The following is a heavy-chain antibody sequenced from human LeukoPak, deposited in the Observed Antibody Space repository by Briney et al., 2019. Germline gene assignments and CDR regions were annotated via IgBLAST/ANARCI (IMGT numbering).Heavy chain of an antibody. J-gene: IGHJ6*03. Sequence: GGSLRLSCAASGFTFSSYGMSWVRQAPGKGLEWVSGINWNGGSTGYADSVKGRFTISRDNAKNSLYLQMNSLRAEDTALYYCARRGYCSGGSCPPLYYYMDVWGKGTTVTVSS. V-gene: IGHV3-20*04. D-gene: IGHD2-15*01. CDR1: GFTFSSYG. CDR2: INWNGGST. CDR3: ARRGYCSGGSCPPLYYYMDV.